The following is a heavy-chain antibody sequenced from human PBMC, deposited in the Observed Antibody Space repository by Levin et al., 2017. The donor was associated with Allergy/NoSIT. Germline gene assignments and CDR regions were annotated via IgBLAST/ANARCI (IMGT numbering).Heavy chain of an antibody. Sequence: SETLSLTCAVSGGSISSSNWWSWVRQPPGKGLEWIGEIYHSGSTNYNPSLKSRVTISVDKSKNQFSLKLSSVTAADTAVYYCAREVGPSQEPQWLAQGVIDYWGQGTLVTVSS. V-gene: IGHV4-4*02. J-gene: IGHJ4*02. CDR2: IYHSGST. CDR3: AREVGPSQEPQWLAQGVIDY. CDR1: GGSISSSNW. D-gene: IGHD6-19*01.